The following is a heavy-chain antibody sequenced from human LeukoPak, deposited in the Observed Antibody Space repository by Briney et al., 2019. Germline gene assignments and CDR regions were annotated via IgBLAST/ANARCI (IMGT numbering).Heavy chain of an antibody. Sequence: GGSLRLSCAASGFTFSSYWMHWVRQAPGKGLVWVSRINSDGRSTSYADSAKGRFTISRDNAKNTLYLQMNSLRAEDTAVYYCARDRGQHLEFDYWGQGTLVTVSS. CDR3: ARDRGQHLEFDY. J-gene: IGHJ4*02. CDR1: GFTFSSYW. CDR2: INSDGRST. V-gene: IGHV3-74*01. D-gene: IGHD6-13*01.